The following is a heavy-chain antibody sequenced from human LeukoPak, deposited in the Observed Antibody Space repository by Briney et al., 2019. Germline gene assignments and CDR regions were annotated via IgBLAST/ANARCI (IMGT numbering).Heavy chain of an antibody. CDR1: GFTFSSYA. CDR2: ISGSGGST. J-gene: IGHJ6*02. D-gene: IGHD3-22*01. Sequence: GGSLRLSCAASGFTFSSYAMSWVRQAPGKGLEWVSAISGSGGSTYYADSVKGRFTISRDNSKNTLYLQMNSLRAEDTAVYYCARGGRYYDSSGYHLHYYYGMDVWGQGTTVTVSS. V-gene: IGHV3-23*01. CDR3: ARGGRYYDSSGYHLHYYYGMDV.